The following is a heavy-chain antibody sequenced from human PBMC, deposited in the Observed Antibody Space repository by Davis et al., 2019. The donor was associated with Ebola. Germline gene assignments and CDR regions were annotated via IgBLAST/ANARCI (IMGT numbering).Heavy chain of an antibody. CDR1: GYTFTTYT. CDR2: INAGIGNT. CDR3: ARISTDWVMDV. Sequence: ASVKVSCKASGYTFTTYTLHWVRQAPGQRLECMGWINAGIGNTKYSQNFQGRVTITRDTSVSTAYMELSSLRSEDTAVYYCARISTDWVMDVWGQGTTVTVSS. D-gene: IGHD2-2*01. V-gene: IGHV1-3*01. J-gene: IGHJ6*02.